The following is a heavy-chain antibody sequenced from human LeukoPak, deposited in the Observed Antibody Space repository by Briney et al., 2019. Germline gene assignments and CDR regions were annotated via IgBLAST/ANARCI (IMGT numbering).Heavy chain of an antibody. Sequence: GGSLRLPCAASGFTFSSYAMTWVRQAPGKGLEWVSGISDGGGATYYADSVKGRFTLSRDNSKNTLYLQMNSLRADDTAVYYCAGAFSGWSPKFWGQGTLVTVSS. CDR3: AGAFSGWSPKF. D-gene: IGHD6-19*01. CDR2: ISDGGGAT. V-gene: IGHV3-23*01. J-gene: IGHJ4*02. CDR1: GFTFSSYA.